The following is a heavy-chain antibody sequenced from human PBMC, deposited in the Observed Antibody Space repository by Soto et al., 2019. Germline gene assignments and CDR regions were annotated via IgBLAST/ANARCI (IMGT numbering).Heavy chain of an antibody. J-gene: IGHJ5*02. CDR2: INPSGGST. D-gene: IGHD4-17*01. Sequence: GASVKVSCKASGYTFTTYYLHWVRQAPGQGPEWMGIINPSGGSTNYAQRFQGRVTMTSDTSTSTVYMELSSLRADDTAVYYCARVVVPTTATTSNWFDPWGQGTLVTVSS. CDR3: ARVVVPTTATTSNWFDP. CDR1: GYTFTTYY. V-gene: IGHV1-46*01.